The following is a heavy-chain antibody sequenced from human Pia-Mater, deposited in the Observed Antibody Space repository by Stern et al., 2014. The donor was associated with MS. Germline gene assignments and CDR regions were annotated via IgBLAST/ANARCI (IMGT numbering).Heavy chain of an antibody. J-gene: IGHJ4*02. V-gene: IGHV3-33*01. CDR3: ARETQRWLEPLYYFDY. CDR2: IWYDGSNK. CDR1: GFTFSSYG. D-gene: IGHD6-19*01. Sequence: QVQLVESGGGVVQPGRSLRLSCAASGFTFSSYGMHWVRQAPGKGLEWVAVIWYDGSNKYYADSVKGRFTISRDNSKNTLYLQMNSLRAEDTAVYYCARETQRWLEPLYYFDYWGQGTLVTVSS.